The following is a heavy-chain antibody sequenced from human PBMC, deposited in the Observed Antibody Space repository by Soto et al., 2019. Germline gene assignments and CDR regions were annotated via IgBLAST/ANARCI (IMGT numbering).Heavy chain of an antibody. CDR3: ARDQGVSSGYYMYYFDY. V-gene: IGHV1-69*01. Sequence: QVQLVQSGAEVKKPGSSVKVSCKASGGTFSTYAISWVRQAPGQGLEWMGGIITNLGTPNYAQNFQGRVTITADESTSTAYMEVSSLRSEATAVYYCARDQGVSSGYYMYYFDYWGQGPLVTVSS. J-gene: IGHJ4*02. CDR2: IITNLGTP. CDR1: GGTFSTYA. D-gene: IGHD3-22*01.